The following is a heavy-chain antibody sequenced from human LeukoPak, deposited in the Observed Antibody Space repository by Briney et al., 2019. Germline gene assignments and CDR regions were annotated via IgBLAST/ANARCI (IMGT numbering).Heavy chain of an antibody. CDR3: AKDTDYGGLYYFDY. J-gene: IGHJ4*02. Sequence: GGSLRLSCAASGFTFDDYAMHWVRQAPGKGLEWVSGISWNSGSIGYADSVKGRFTISRDNAKNSLYLQMNSLRAEDTALYYCAKDTDYGGLYYFDYWGQGTLVTVSS. CDR1: GFTFDDYA. CDR2: ISWNSGSI. D-gene: IGHD4-23*01. V-gene: IGHV3-9*01.